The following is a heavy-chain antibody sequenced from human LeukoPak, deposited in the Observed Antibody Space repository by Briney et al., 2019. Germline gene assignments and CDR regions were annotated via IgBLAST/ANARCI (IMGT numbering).Heavy chain of an antibody. V-gene: IGHV1-2*02. Sequence: GASVKVSCKASGYTFTGYYIHWERQAPGQGLEWVGWINPKTGGTNYAQKFLDRVTMTTDMSISTAYMELIRLRSRDTAVYFCARGSSKYIFGYYMDVWGKGTTIIVSS. CDR2: INPKTGGT. CDR1: GYTFTGYY. CDR3: ARGSSKYIFGYYMDV. D-gene: IGHD4-11*01. J-gene: IGHJ6*03.